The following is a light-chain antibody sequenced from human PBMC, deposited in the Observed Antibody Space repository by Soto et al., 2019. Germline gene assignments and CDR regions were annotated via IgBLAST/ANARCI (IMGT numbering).Light chain of an antibody. CDR3: QQSYNIPRT. J-gene: IGKJ1*01. CDR1: QSISTS. Sequence: DIQMTRSPPSLSASVGDRVTITCRASQSISTSLNWYQQRPGKAPKLLISAASTLRSGVPSRFSGSGSGTDFSLTISSLQIEDFATYYCQQSYNIPRTFGQGTKVDIK. CDR2: AAS. V-gene: IGKV1-39*01.